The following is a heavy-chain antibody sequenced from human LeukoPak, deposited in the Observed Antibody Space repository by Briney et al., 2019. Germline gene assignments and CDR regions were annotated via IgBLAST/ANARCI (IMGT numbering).Heavy chain of an antibody. CDR1: GFTVSSSF. D-gene: IGHD3-22*01. V-gene: IGHV3-53*01. J-gene: IGHJ4*02. Sequence: PGGSLRLSCAASGFTVSSSFMTWVRQAPGKGLEWVSFIYTDGRTYYADSVKGRFTISRDNSKNTLYLQMNSLRAEDTAVYYCAKDRVSGVVAILIGGYWGQGTLVTVSS. CDR3: AKDRVSGVVAILIGGY. CDR2: IYTDGRT.